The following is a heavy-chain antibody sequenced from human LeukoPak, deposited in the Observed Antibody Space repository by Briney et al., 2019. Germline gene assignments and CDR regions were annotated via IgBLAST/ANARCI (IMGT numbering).Heavy chain of an antibody. CDR2: ISDSSATI. J-gene: IGHJ3*02. D-gene: IGHD1-26*01. CDR3: ARGRTGDSGHWAFDI. Sequence: GGSLRLSCVASGFTFSDYSMNWVRQAPGMGLEWVSYISDSSATIYYADSVKGRFTISRDSAKNSLFLQMSSLTVEDTAVYYCARGRTGDSGHWAFDIWGQGTMVTVSS. V-gene: IGHV3-48*01. CDR1: GFTFSDYS.